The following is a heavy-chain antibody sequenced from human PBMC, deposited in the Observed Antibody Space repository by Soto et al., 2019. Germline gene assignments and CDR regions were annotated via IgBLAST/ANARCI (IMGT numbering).Heavy chain of an antibody. CDR1: GFTFSSYA. J-gene: IGHJ6*02. V-gene: IGHV3-23*01. CDR3: AKDRALENQTPYGMDV. CDR2: ISGRGDHR. Sequence: EVQLLESGGGLVQPGESPRLSCAASGFTFSSYAMSWVRQAPERGLEWVSTISGRGDHRYYADSVKGRFTISRDNSKNRLYLQMDGLRVDDTAVYYCAKDRALENQTPYGMDVWGQGTTVTV. D-gene: IGHD2-2*01.